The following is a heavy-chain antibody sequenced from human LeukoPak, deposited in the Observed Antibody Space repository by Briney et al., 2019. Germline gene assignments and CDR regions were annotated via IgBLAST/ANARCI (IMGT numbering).Heavy chain of an antibody. CDR1: GTSISSGAYS. D-gene: IGHD6-25*01. CDR2: IYYSGST. V-gene: IGHV4-31*03. Sequence: SETLSLTCTVSGTSISSGAYSWSWVRQHPGKGLEWIAYIYYSGSTHYNPSLKSRVTISVDTSKNQFSLKLSPVTAADTAVYYCARDQRNWFDPWGQGTLVTVSS. CDR3: ARDQRNWFDP. J-gene: IGHJ5*02.